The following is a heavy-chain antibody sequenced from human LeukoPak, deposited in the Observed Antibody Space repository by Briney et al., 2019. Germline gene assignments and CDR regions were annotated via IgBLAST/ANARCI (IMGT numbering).Heavy chain of an antibody. CDR3: ARLRDWFDP. CDR2: IYYSGST. Sequence: PSETLSLTCTVSGGSISSYYWSWIRQPPGKGLEWIGYIYYSGSTNYNPSLKSRVTISVDTSKNQFSLKQSSVTAADTAVYYCARLRDWFDPWGQGTLVTVSS. V-gene: IGHV4-59*01. CDR1: GGSISSYY. J-gene: IGHJ5*02.